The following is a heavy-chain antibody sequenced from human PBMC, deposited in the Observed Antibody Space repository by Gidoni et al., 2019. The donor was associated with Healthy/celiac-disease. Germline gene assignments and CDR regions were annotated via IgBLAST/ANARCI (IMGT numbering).Heavy chain of an antibody. CDR1: GFTFSSYA. J-gene: IGHJ6*02. V-gene: IGHV3-23*04. CDR2: ISGSGGST. CDR3: AKALGGDLNYYYYGMDV. Sequence: EVQLVESGGGLVQPGGSLRLSCAASGFTFSSYAMSWVRQAPGKGLEWVSAISGSGGSTYYADSVKGRFTISRDNSKNTLYLQMNSLRAEDTAVYYCAKALGGDLNYYYYGMDVWGQGTTVTVSS. D-gene: IGHD1-26*01.